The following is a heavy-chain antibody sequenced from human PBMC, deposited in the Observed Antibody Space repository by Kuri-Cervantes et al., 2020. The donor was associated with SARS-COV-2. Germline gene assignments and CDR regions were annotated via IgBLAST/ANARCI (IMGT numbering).Heavy chain of an antibody. Sequence: GESLKISCAASGFTFSSYAMSWVRQAPGKGLEWVSAISGSGGSTYYADSVNGRFTISSDNSKNTLYLQRTSLRAEDTAVYYCAKATGLGWFDPWGQGTLVTVSS. J-gene: IGHJ5*02. CDR1: GFTFSSYA. CDR2: ISGSGGST. D-gene: IGHD3-16*01. CDR3: AKATGLGWFDP. V-gene: IGHV3-23*01.